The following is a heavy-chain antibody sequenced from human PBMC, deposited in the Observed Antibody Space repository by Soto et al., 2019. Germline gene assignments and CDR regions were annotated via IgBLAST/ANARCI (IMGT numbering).Heavy chain of an antibody. CDR3: ARGLIIAAAGVWFDP. J-gene: IGHJ5*02. V-gene: IGHV4-61*08. CDR2: IYYSGST. CDR1: RGSLSSGGYY. D-gene: IGHD6-13*01. Sequence: SESLVLTGTLSRGSLSSGGYYWSWIRQHPRKGLEWIGYIYYSGSTNYNPSLKSRVTISVDTSKNQFSLKLSSVTAADTAVYYCARGLIIAAAGVWFDPWGQGTLVTVSS.